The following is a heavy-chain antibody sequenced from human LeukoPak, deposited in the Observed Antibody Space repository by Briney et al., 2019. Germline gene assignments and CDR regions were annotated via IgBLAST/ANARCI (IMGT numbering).Heavy chain of an antibody. CDR2: IRQDESER. CDR1: GFSFSSYW. Sequence: GGSLRLSCEGSGFSFSSYWMTWVRQLPGKGPEWVANIRQDESERYFADSVKGRFTISRDNAKNSLYLQMNSLRAEDTAVYYCARVVDHDYSDYYLDYWGQGTLVTVSS. CDR3: ARVVDHDYSDYYLDY. J-gene: IGHJ4*02. D-gene: IGHD4-11*01. V-gene: IGHV3-7*01.